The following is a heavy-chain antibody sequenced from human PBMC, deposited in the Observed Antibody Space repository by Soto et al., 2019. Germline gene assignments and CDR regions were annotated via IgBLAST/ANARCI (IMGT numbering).Heavy chain of an antibody. CDR3: ARIALYSSGWYGLDS. Sequence: GGSLRLSCAASRFTFSGYAMHWVRQAPGKGLEWVAVILFDGSTKYYADSVKGRFTISRDNSKNTLYLQMNSLRADDTVVYYCARIALYSSGWYGLDSWGQGTLVTVSS. V-gene: IGHV3-33*01. D-gene: IGHD6-19*01. J-gene: IGHJ4*02. CDR2: ILFDGSTK. CDR1: RFTFSGYA.